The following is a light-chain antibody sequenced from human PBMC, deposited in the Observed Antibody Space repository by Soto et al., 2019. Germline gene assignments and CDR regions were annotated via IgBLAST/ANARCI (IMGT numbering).Light chain of an antibody. Sequence: DIVMTQSPASLAVSLGERATFSCKSSQSLFHSSNNKNYLAWYQQKPGQPPKVLISWASTRESGVPDRFSGSGSGTDFTLTISSLQAEDVAVYFCQQYYKTPPFTFGQGTKVEI. CDR3: QQYYKTPPFT. CDR2: WAS. J-gene: IGKJ2*01. V-gene: IGKV4-1*01. CDR1: QSLFHSSNNKNY.